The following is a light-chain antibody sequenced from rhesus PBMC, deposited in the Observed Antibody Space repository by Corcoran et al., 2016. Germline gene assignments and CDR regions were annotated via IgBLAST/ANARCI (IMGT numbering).Light chain of an antibody. J-gene: IGKJ4*01. CDR2: DAS. V-gene: IGKV1-25*01. CDR3: QKYDAYPFT. CDR1: QGITKY. Sequence: DIQMTQSPSSLSASVGDTVTIPCQASQGITKYLAWYQQKPGKAPKLLIYDASTLQTGVPARFSGSGFGTEFTLTISSLQPEDFATYYCQKYDAYPFTFGGGTKVELK.